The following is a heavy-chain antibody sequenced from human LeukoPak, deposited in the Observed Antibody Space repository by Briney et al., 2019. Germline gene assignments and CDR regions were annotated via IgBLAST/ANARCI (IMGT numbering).Heavy chain of an antibody. D-gene: IGHD3-22*01. CDR1: GYSFTSYW. J-gene: IGHJ4*02. Sequence: GESPKISCKGSGYSFTSYWIGWVRQMPGKGLEWMGIIYPSDSDTRYSPSFQGQVTISADKSTSTAYLQWSSLKASDTAMYFCARRMYYYDSSGYYGAVDYWGQGTLVTVSS. CDR3: ARRMYYYDSSGYYGAVDY. CDR2: IYPSDSDT. V-gene: IGHV5-51*01.